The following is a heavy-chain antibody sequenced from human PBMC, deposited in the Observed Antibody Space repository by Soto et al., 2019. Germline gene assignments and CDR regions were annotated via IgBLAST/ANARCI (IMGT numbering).Heavy chain of an antibody. Sequence: QLLQSGGGLVQPGGSLTLSCAASGFTFGTTDLGWVRKAPGEGLEWVSTIDGSGGITYYADSVKGRFTISRDNSRNTVYLQMNSLRGDDTALYYCVKNSGWFNTWGQGALVTVSS. V-gene: IGHV3-23*01. J-gene: IGHJ5*02. CDR1: GFTFGTTD. CDR3: VKNSGWFNT. CDR2: IDGSGGIT. D-gene: IGHD3-10*01.